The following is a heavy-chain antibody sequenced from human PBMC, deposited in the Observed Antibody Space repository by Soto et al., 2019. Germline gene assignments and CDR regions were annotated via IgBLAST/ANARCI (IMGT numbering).Heavy chain of an antibody. D-gene: IGHD2-15*01. CDR3: AKGGCSGVSCGWFAP. V-gene: IGHV3-23*01. Sequence: EVQLLESGGGLVQPGGSLRLSCAASGFTFSDYAMNWVRQAPGKGLEWVSGISGSGGDTYYADSVNGRFTISRDNSKNTLYLQMSSLRADDTAVYLCAKGGCSGVSCGWFAPWGQGTLVTVSS. J-gene: IGHJ5*02. CDR2: ISGSGGDT. CDR1: GFTFSDYA.